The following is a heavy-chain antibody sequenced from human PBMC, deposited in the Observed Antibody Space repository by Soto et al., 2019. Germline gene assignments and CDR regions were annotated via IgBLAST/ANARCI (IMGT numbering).Heavy chain of an antibody. CDR1: GFSLSTSGLG. Sequence: SGPTLVNPTQTLTLTCTFSGFSLSTSGLGVGWIRQPPGKALEWLALIYWDDDKRYSPSLKSRLTITKDTSKNQVVLTMTNMDPVDTATYYCAHLLYDYGDYVGQWFDPWGQGTLVTVSS. CDR2: IYWDDDK. V-gene: IGHV2-5*02. J-gene: IGHJ5*02. CDR3: AHLLYDYGDYVGQWFDP. D-gene: IGHD4-17*01.